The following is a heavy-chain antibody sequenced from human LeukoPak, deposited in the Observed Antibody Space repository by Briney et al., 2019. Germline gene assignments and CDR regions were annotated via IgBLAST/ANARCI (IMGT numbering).Heavy chain of an antibody. J-gene: IGHJ4*02. CDR2: ISAYNGNT. CDR3: AREAYLGYCSSTSCHVDY. D-gene: IGHD2-2*01. CDR1: GYTFTSYG. Sequence: ASVKVSCKASGYTFTSYGISWVRQAPGQGLEWMGWISAYNGNTNYAQKLQGRVTMTTDTSTSTAYMELRSLRSDDTAVYYCAREAYLGYCSSTSCHVDYWGQGTLVTVSS. V-gene: IGHV1-18*01.